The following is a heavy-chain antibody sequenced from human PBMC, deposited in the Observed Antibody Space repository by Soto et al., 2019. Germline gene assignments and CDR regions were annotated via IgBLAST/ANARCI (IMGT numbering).Heavy chain of an antibody. J-gene: IGHJ2*01. V-gene: IGHV3-7*03. CDR2: IKQDGSEL. CDR1: GFTFSTHHW. Sequence: EVQLVESGGGLVQPGGSLRLSCAASGFTFSTHHWMPWVRQAPGKGLEWVAIIKQDGSELYYVDSVEGRFTISRDNAKNSLYLQMNRLRPEDTALYFCAGGLGWIFDLWGRGTLVTVSS. CDR3: AGGLGWIFDL. D-gene: IGHD6-19*01.